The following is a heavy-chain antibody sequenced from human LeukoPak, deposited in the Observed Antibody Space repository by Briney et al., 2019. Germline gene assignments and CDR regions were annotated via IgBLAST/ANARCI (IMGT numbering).Heavy chain of an antibody. J-gene: IGHJ4*02. CDR3: ARVPYYDSSGSLGFDY. CDR1: GYSISSGYY. D-gene: IGHD3-22*01. CDR2: IYHSGST. V-gene: IGHV4-38-2*02. Sequence: TSSETLSLTCTVSGYSISSGYYWGWIRQPPGKGLEWIGSIYHSGSTYYNPSLKSRVTISVDTSKNQFSLKLSSVTAADTAVYYCARVPYYDSSGSLGFDYWGQGTLVTVSS.